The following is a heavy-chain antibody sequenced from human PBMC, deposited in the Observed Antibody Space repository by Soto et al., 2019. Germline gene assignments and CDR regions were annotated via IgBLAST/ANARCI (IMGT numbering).Heavy chain of an antibody. D-gene: IGHD1-7*01. CDR1: GGSFTSNNW. CDR2: IYRTGST. V-gene: IGHV4-4*02. J-gene: IGHJ4*02. CDR3: ASRDPGTSVNY. Sequence: PSETLSLTCAVSGGSFTSNNWWTWVRQPPGQGLEWIGEIYRTGSTNYNPSLKSRVTISLDKSENQFSLKVTSLTAADTAVYYCASRDPGTSVNYWGQGTLVTVSS.